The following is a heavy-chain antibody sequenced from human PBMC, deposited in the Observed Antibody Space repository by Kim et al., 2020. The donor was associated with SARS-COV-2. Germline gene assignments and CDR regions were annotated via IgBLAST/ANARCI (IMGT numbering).Heavy chain of an antibody. CDR2: INTNTGNP. CDR1: GYTFTSYA. Sequence: ASVKVSCKASGYTFTSYAMNWVRQAPGQGLEWMGWINTNTGNPTYAQGFTGRFVFSLDTSVSTAYLQISSLKAEDTAVYYCARDDSGGAPDCYLYYMDGWGKGPTVTVSS. CDR3: ARDDSGGAPDCYLYYMDG. J-gene: IGHJ6*03. D-gene: IGHD1-26*01. V-gene: IGHV7-4-1*02.